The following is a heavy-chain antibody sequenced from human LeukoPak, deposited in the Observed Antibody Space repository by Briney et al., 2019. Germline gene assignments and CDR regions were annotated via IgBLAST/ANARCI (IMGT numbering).Heavy chain of an antibody. D-gene: IGHD7-27*01. CDR1: DDSITMYY. CDR2: VDHTRNT. V-gene: IGHV4-59*01. Sequence: SETLSLTCSVSDDSITMYYWTWIRQPPGKGLEWIGYVDHTRNTNFNPSLNGRVSISRDTTKNLFSLSLRSVTAADTAVYYCARGHSGRGGLDPWGQGTLVTVSS. CDR3: ARGHSGRGGLDP. J-gene: IGHJ5*02.